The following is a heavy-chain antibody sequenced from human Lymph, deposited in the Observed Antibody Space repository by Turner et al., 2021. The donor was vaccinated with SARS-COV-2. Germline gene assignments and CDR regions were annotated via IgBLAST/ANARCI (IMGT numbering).Heavy chain of an antibody. V-gene: IGHV3-23*01. D-gene: IGHD3-22*01. Sequence: EVKLLESGGGLVQHGGSLRISCAASVFTFSSYAMSWVRQAPGKGLEWVSAISGSVCYTYYADSVKGRFTISRYNSKNTLYLQMNSLRAEDTAVYYCAKGVRGAMIVVVIPYFDYWGQGTLVTVSS. CDR3: AKGVRGAMIVVVIPYFDY. CDR1: VFTFSSYA. J-gene: IGHJ4*02. CDR2: ISGSVCYT.